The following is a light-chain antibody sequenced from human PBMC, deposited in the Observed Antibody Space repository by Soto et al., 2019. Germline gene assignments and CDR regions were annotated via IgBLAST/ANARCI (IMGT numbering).Light chain of an antibody. J-gene: IGKJ1*01. CDR1: QGISNY. V-gene: IGKV1-27*01. CDR2: AAS. CDR3: QKYNSAPRT. Sequence: DIQMTQSPSSLSASVGDRVTITCRASQGISNYLAWYLQRPGKVPKLLIYAASTLQSAVPSRFSGSGSGTDFTLTISSLQPEDVATYYCQKYNSAPRTFGQGTKVEIK.